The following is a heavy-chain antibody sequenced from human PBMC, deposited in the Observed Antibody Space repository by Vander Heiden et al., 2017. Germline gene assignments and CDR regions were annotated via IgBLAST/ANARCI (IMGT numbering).Heavy chain of an antibody. Sequence: QVQLQESGPGLVKPSQTLSLTCTVSGGSISSGGYYWSWIRQHPGKGLEWIGYIYYSGSTYYNPSLKSRVTLAGDASKNQFSLKLSSVTAADTAVYYCARDIARGGRPSTLDYYYYGMDVWGHWYHGGRLL. J-gene: IGHJ6*02. V-gene: IGHV4-31*03. CDR1: GGSISSGGYY. D-gene: IGHD2-15*01. CDR3: ARDIARGGRPSTLDYYYYGMDV. CDR2: IYYSGST.